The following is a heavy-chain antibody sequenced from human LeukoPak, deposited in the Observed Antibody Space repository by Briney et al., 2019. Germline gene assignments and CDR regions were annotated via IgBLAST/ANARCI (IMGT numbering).Heavy chain of an antibody. Sequence: GGSLRLSCTTSGFTFGDYAMTWFRQAPGKGLEWVGSIRSKSYNRTAEYAASVKGRFIISRDDSKNIAYLQMNSLKTEDTAVYYCTTTLLEWGSYSYDMDVWGQGTTVIVSS. CDR3: TTTLLEWGSYSYDMDV. V-gene: IGHV3-49*03. D-gene: IGHD3-16*01. CDR2: IRSKSYNRTA. CDR1: GFTFGDYA. J-gene: IGHJ6*02.